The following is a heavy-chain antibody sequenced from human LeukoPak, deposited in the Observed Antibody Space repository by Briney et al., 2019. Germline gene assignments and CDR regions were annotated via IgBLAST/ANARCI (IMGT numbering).Heavy chain of an antibody. CDR1: GGSISSHY. V-gene: IGHV4-38-2*02. J-gene: IGHJ4*02. Sequence: PSETLSLTCTVSGGSISSHYWSWIRQPPGKGLEWIGSIYHSGSTYYNPSLKSRVTISVDMSKNQFSLKLSSVTAADTAVYYCARESAIVATLGATFDYWGQGTLVTVSS. CDR2: IYHSGST. D-gene: IGHD5-12*01. CDR3: ARESAIVATLGATFDY.